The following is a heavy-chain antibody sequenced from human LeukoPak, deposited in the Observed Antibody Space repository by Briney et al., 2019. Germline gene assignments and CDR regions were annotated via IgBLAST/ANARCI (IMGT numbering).Heavy chain of an antibody. J-gene: IGHJ6*02. Sequence: SETLSLTCAVYGGSFSGYYWSWIRQPPGKGLEWIGEINHSGSTNYNPSLKSRVTISVDTSKNQFSLKLSSVTAADTAVYYCARGRRYGDYVVWASERDYYYYGMDVWGQGTTVTVSS. D-gene: IGHD4-17*01. V-gene: IGHV4-34*01. CDR3: ARGRRYGDYVVWASERDYYYYGMDV. CDR1: GGSFSGYY. CDR2: INHSGST.